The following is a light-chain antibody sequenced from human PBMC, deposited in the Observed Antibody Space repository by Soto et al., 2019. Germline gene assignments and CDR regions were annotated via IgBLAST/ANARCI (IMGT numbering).Light chain of an antibody. CDR1: SSDVGGYNY. V-gene: IGLV2-14*01. Sequence: QSALTQPASVSGSPGQSITISCTGTSSDVGGYNYVSWYQQHPGKAPKLMIYEVSNRPSGVSNRFSGSKSGNTASLTISGLQAEDEADYYCNSYTSRMTWVFGGGTKLTVL. CDR2: EVS. CDR3: NSYTSRMTWV. J-gene: IGLJ3*02.